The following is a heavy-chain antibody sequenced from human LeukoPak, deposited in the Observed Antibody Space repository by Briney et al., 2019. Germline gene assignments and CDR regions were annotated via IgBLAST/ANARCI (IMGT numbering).Heavy chain of an antibody. D-gene: IGHD2-2*01. CDR1: GYTLTEFS. CDR3: AKDSGYCSSTSCYVYYFDY. Sequence: RASVKVSCKVSGYTLTEFSMHWVRQAPGKGLEWMGGFDPEDGETIYAQKFQGRVTMTEDTSADTAYMELSSLRSEDTAVHYCAKDSGYCSSTSCYVYYFDYWGQGTLVTVSS. CDR2: FDPEDGET. J-gene: IGHJ4*02. V-gene: IGHV1-24*01.